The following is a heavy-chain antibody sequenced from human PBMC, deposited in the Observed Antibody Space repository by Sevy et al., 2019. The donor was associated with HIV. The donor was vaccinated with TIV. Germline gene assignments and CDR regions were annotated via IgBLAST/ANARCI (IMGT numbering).Heavy chain of an antibody. V-gene: IGHV3-33*08. J-gene: IGHJ3*02. CDR2: IWYDGSNK. Sequence: GGSLRLSCAASGFTLSSYWMSWVRQAPGKGLEWVAVIWYDGSNKYYADSVKGRFTISRDNSKNTLYLQMNSLRAEDTAVYYCARAIGGSVDAFDIWGQGTMVTVSS. CDR3: ARAIGGSVDAFDI. D-gene: IGHD3-16*01. CDR1: GFTLSSYW.